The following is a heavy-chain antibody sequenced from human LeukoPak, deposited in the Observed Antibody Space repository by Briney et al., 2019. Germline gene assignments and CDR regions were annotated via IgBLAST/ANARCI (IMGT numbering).Heavy chain of an antibody. V-gene: IGHV1-69*13. CDR3: ARDRGVVVPAEGWYYYMDV. D-gene: IGHD2-2*01. J-gene: IGHJ6*03. CDR2: IIPIFGTA. Sequence: SVKVSCKASGGTFSSYAISWVRQAPGQGLEWMGGIIPIFGTANYAQKFQGRVTITADESTSTAYMELSSLRSEDTAVYYCARDRGVVVPAEGWYYYMDVWGKGTTVTVSS. CDR1: GGTFSSYA.